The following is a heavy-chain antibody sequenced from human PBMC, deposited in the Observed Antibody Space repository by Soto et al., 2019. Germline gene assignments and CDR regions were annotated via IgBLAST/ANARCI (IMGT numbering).Heavy chain of an antibody. CDR2: INHSGST. Sequence: PSETLSLTCAVYGGSFSGYYWSWIRQPPGKGLEWIGEINHSGSTNYYPSLKSRVTISVDTSKNQFSLKLSSVTAADTAVYYCASTDEYWGFDPWGQGTLVTAPQ. CDR1: GGSFSGYY. D-gene: IGHD2-8*02. CDR3: ASTDEYWGFDP. V-gene: IGHV4-34*01. J-gene: IGHJ5*02.